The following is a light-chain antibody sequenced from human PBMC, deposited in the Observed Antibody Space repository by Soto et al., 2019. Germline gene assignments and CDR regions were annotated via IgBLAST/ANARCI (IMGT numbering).Light chain of an antibody. CDR1: QSVSSY. CDR3: QQYGSSPL. Sequence: EIVLTQSPATLSLSPGERATLSCRASQSVSSYLAWYQQKPGQAPRLLIYDASNRATGIPARFSGSGSGTDFTLTISSLEPEDFAVYYCQQYGSSPLVGQGTKLEIK. V-gene: IGKV3-11*01. CDR2: DAS. J-gene: IGKJ2*01.